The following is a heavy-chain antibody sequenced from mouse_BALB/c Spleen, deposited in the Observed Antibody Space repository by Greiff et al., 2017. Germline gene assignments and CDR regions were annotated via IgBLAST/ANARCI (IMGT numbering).Heavy chain of an antibody. D-gene: IGHD2-14*01. V-gene: IGHV5-2*01. CDR3: ARRNYRYDRFAY. J-gene: IGHJ3*01. Sequence: EVKVVESGGGLVQPGESLKLSCESNEYEFPSHDMSWVRKTPEKRLELVAAINSDGGSTYYPDTMERRFIISRDNTKKTLYLQMSSLRSEDTALYYCARRNYRYDRFAYWGQGTLVTVSA. CDR1: EYEFPSHD. CDR2: INSDGGST.